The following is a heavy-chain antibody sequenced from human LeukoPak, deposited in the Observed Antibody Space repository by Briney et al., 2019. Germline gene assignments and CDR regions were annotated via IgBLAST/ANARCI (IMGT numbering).Heavy chain of an antibody. CDR2: INGGGTTK. J-gene: IGHJ6*04. CDR1: GFIFSDYY. V-gene: IGHV3-11*01. Sequence: NPGGSLRLSCAASGFIFSDYYMNWIRQAPGKGLEWVSHINGGGTTKYYADSVRGRLTLSRDNANNTLYLQMNNLRAEDTAVYYCTRGVFSDVWGTGTTVTVSS. CDR3: TRGVFSDV.